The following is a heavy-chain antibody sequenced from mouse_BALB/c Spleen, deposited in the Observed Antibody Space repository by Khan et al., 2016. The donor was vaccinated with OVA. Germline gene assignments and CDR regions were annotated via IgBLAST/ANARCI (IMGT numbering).Heavy chain of an antibody. CDR3: ARRGKEYGRGALFAY. Sequence: QVQLKQSGPGLVQPSQSLSITCTVSGFSLNNYSVHWVRQSPGKGLEWLGVIWSAGSTDYNAAFISRLTISKDNSRSQVFLKMNSLQPNDTARYYCARRGKEYGRGALFAYWGQGTLVTVSA. CDR1: GFSLNNYS. CDR2: IWSAGST. J-gene: IGHJ3*01. D-gene: IGHD1-2*01. V-gene: IGHV2-2*02.